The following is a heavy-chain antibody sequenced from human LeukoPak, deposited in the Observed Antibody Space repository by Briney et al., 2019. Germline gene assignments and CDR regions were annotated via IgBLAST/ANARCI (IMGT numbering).Heavy chain of an antibody. CDR2: IVSNGDST. J-gene: IGHJ6*02. D-gene: IGHD3-22*01. CDR3: VNPGWYYDSSGYSYYYGMDV. CDR1: GFTFSRYG. Sequence: PGGSLRLSCSASGFTFSRYGMHWVRQAPGKGLEYVSAIVSNGDSTYYADSVKGRFTISRDNAKNTLYLQMSSLSPDDTAVYYCVNPGWYYDSSGYSYYYGMDVWGQGTTVTVSS. V-gene: IGHV3-64D*09.